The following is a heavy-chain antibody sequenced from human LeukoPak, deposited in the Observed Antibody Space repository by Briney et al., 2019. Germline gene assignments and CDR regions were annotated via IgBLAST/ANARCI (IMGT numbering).Heavy chain of an antibody. V-gene: IGHV3-30-3*01. D-gene: IGHD3-3*02. J-gene: IGHJ6*02. CDR1: GFTFSSYA. Sequence: GGSLRLSCAASGFTFSSYAMHWVRQAPGKGLEWVAVISYDGSNKYYADSVKGRFTISRDNSKNTLYLQMNSLRAEDTAVYYCARALGILRYYYYGMDVWGQGTTVTVSS. CDR3: ARALGILRYYYYGMDV. CDR2: ISYDGSNK.